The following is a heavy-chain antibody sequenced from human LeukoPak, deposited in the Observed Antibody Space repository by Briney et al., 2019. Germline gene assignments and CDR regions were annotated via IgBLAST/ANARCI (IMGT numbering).Heavy chain of an antibody. V-gene: IGHV3-7*01. CDR1: GFSFSSYW. CDR2: IKQDGSEK. J-gene: IGHJ4*02. D-gene: IGHD6-19*01. CDR3: ARAGQWPAPQQIDY. Sequence: GGSLRLSCVASGFSFSSYWMSWVRQAPGKGLEWVANIKQDGSEKYYVDSVKGRFTIYRDNAKNSVYLQMNSLRAEDTAVYYCARAGQWPAPQQIDYWGQGTLVAVSS.